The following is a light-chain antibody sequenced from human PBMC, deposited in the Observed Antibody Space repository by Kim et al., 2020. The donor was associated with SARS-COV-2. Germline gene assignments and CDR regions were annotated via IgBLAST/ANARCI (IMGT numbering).Light chain of an antibody. CDR1: QSLVDSDGNTC. V-gene: IGKV2-30*01. J-gene: IGKJ2*03. Sequence: QPASISCRSSQSLVDSDGNTCLNWFQQRPGQPPRRLINKVSNRDSGVPDRFSGSGSGTDFTLKISRVEAEDIAIDYCMQSSHWPRSFGQGTKLEI. CDR2: KVS. CDR3: MQSSHWPRS.